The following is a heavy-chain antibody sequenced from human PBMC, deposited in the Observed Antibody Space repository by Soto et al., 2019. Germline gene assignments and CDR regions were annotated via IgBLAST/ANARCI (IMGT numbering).Heavy chain of an antibody. CDR3: ARNMQQLVPFDY. J-gene: IGHJ4*02. Sequence: ASETLSLTCTVSGGSISSYYWSWIRQPPGKGLEWIGYIYHSGSTNYNPSLKSRVTISVDTSKNQFSLKLSSVTAADTAVYYCARNMQQLVPFDYWGQGTLVTVSS. D-gene: IGHD6-13*01. CDR1: GGSISSYY. CDR2: IYHSGST. V-gene: IGHV4-59*12.